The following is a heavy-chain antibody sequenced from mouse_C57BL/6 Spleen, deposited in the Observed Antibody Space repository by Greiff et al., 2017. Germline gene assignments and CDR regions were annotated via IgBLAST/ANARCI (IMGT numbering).Heavy chain of an antibody. CDR1: GHTFTSYW. CDR3: ARKITTVVRDYFDY. D-gene: IGHD1-1*01. CDR2: IHPKSGST. J-gene: IGHJ2*01. V-gene: IGHV1-64*01. Sequence: QVQLQQPGAELVKPGASVKLSCKASGHTFTSYWMHWVKQRPGQGLEWIGMIHPKSGSTNYNEKFKSKATLTVDKSSSTAYMQLSSLTSEDSAVYYCARKITTVVRDYFDYWGQGTTLTVSS.